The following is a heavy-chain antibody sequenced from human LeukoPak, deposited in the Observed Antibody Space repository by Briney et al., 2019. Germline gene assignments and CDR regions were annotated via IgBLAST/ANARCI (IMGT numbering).Heavy chain of an antibody. CDR1: GGSISSYY. V-gene: IGHV4-59*01. D-gene: IGHD5-12*01. J-gene: IGHJ6*02. CDR3: ARGGSGYDSFYYYGMDV. Sequence: KPSETLSLTCTVSGGSISSYYWSWIRQPPGKGLEWIGYIYDSGSTNYNPSLKSRVTISVDTSKNQFSLKLSSVTAANTAVDYCARGGSGYDSFYYYGMDVWGQGTTVTVSS. CDR2: IYDSGST.